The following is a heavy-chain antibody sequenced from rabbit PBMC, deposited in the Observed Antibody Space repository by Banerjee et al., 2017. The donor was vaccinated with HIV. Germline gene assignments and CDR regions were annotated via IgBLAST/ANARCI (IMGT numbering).Heavy chain of an antibody. D-gene: IGHD8-1*01. CDR3: ARDVAGGSYLAFNL. J-gene: IGHJ4*01. V-gene: IGHV1S45*01. CDR1: GFSFSSRYW. CDR2: IYAGSSGTT. Sequence: QEQLEESGGDLVKPEGSLTLTCTASGFSFSSRYWICWVRQAPGKGLEWIACIYAGSSGTTYYASWAKGRFTISKTSSTTVTLQMTSLTAADTATYFCARDVAGGSYLAFNLWGQGTLVTVS.